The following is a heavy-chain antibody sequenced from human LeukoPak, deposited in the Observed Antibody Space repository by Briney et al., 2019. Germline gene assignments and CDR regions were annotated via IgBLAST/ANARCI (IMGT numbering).Heavy chain of an antibody. CDR3: ASGRGSGYYDWFDP. D-gene: IGHD3-3*01. J-gene: IGHJ5*02. CDR1: GYTFTSYG. CDR2: ISAYNGNT. V-gene: IGHV1-18*01. Sequence: GASVKVSCKASGYTFTSYGISWVRQAPGQGLEWMGWISAYNGNTNYTQKLQGRVTMTTDTSTSTAYMELRSLRSEDTAVYYCASGRGSGYYDWFDPWGQGTLVTVSS.